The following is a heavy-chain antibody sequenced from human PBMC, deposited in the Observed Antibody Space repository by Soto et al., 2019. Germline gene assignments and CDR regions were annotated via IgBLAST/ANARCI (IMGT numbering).Heavy chain of an antibody. CDR3: AREVIGWETKLGGLEWLGDGMDV. D-gene: IGHD3-3*01. J-gene: IGHJ6*02. Sequence: SETLSLTCTVSGGSISSGGYYWSWIRQHPGKGLEWIGYIYYSGSTYYNPSLKSRVTISVDTSKNQFSLKLSSVTAADTAVYYCAREVIGWETKLGGLEWLGDGMDVWGQGTTVTVSS. V-gene: IGHV4-31*03. CDR1: GGSISSGGYY. CDR2: IYYSGST.